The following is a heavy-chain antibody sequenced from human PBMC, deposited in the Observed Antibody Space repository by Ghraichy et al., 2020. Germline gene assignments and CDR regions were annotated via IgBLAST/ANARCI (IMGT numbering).Heavy chain of an antibody. V-gene: IGHV4-59*01. J-gene: IGHJ5*02. CDR1: GGSIIGDW. D-gene: IGHD3-3*01. CDR3: AKTLRFFGGFDP. Sequence: ETLSLTCTVSGGSIIGDWWSWIRQPPGKGLEWIGYIHDTGSPHYNPSIQSRVTLSLDTSKNQISLNLTSVTAADTAVYYCAKTLRFFGGFDPWGQGTLVTVSS. CDR2: IHDTGSP.